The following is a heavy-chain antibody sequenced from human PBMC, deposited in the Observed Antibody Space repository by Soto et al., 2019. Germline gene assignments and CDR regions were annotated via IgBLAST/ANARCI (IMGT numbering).Heavy chain of an antibody. CDR2: ISSSSSYI. CDR3: SRGYYSSSSCQHYYYYYYMDV. J-gene: IGHJ6*03. Sequence: GGSLRLSCAASGFTFSSYSMNWVRQAPGKGLGWVSSISSSSSYIYYADSVKGRFTISRDNAKNSLYLQMNSLRAEDTAVYYCSRGYYSSSSCQHYYYYYYMDVWGKGTTVTVSS. CDR1: GFTFSSYS. D-gene: IGHD2-2*01. V-gene: IGHV3-21*01.